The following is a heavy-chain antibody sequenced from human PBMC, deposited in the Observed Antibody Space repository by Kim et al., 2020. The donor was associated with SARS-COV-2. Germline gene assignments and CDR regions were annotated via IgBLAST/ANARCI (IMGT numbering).Heavy chain of an antibody. CDR3: ARERVEMATYYFDY. J-gene: IGHJ4*02. V-gene: IGHV3-53*01. D-gene: IGHD5-12*01. Sequence: ADAVKGRFTICRDNSTNTLYLQMNSLRAEDTAVYYWARERVEMATYYFDYWGQGTLVTVSS.